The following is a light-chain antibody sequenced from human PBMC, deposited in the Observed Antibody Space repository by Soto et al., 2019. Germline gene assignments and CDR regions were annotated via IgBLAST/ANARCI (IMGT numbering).Light chain of an antibody. J-gene: IGKJ4*01. CDR2: AAS. V-gene: IGKV1-9*01. CDR3: QQLNSYPLT. CDR1: QGISSY. Sequence: DIQLTQSPSFLSASVGDRVTITCRASQGISSYLAWYQQKPGKAPKLLIYAASTLQSGVPSRFSGSGSGTEFTLTIRSLHPEDFATYYCQQLNSYPLTFGGGTKVDIK.